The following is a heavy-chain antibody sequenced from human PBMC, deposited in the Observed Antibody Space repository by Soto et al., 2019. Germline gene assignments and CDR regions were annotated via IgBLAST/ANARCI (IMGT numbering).Heavy chain of an antibody. Sequence: EVQLVESGGGLVQPGGSLRLSCAASGFTFSSYDMHWVRQGKGKGLEWVSAIGIAGDTYYSGSVKGRFTIPRENAKNSLYLQMNSLRAGDTAVYYCTRGGLDYWGQGTLVTVSS. CDR3: TRGGLDY. J-gene: IGHJ4*02. CDR2: IGIAGDT. CDR1: GFTFSSYD. V-gene: IGHV3-13*01.